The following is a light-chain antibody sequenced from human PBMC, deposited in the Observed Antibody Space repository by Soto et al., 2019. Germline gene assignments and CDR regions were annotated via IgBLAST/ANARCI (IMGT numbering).Light chain of an antibody. Sequence: VMTQAPSTLSVSPVKGATHSCGGSQTVNNNVAWYQLKDGQVPRLLIYGASTRATDIPARFSGSGSGTEFTLTISSLQSEDFAEYHCQQYNNWPQTFGQGTKVDI. CDR1: QTVNNN. CDR2: GAS. V-gene: IGKV3-15*01. CDR3: QQYNNWPQT. J-gene: IGKJ1*01.